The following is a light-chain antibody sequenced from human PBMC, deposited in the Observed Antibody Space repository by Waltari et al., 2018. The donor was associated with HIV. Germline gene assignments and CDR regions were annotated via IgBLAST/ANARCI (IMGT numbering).Light chain of an antibody. CDR3: QQYSRWPPTWT. CDR2: DAS. V-gene: IGKV3-15*01. J-gene: IGKJ1*01. CDR1: ENIRNN. Sequence: EVVMTQSPGTLSVSPVERATLSCRSSENIRNNLAWYQQKPGQAPRLLFYDASARATGVPARFSGSGSGTEFTLTISGLQSEDFAIYYCQQYSRWPPTWTFGQGTKVDVK.